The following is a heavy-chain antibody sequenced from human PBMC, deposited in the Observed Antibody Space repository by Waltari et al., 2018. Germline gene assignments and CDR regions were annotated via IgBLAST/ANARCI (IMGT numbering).Heavy chain of an antibody. Sequence: QVQLQESGPGLVKPSETLSLTCVVSGYSIRSVYYWGWIRQPPGKGLERIGSIYHSGSTYYNPSLKSRVTISVDTSKNQFSLKLSSVTAADTAVYYCARHGTRITMTSSFEYWGQGTLVTVSS. J-gene: IGHJ4*02. CDR2: IYHSGST. CDR1: GYSIRSVYY. V-gene: IGHV4-38-2*01. D-gene: IGHD3-3*01. CDR3: ARHGTRITMTSSFEY.